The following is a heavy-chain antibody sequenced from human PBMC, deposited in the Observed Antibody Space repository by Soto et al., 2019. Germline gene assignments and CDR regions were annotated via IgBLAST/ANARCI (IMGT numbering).Heavy chain of an antibody. Sequence: PSETLSLTCAVYGASSSCYCWSWIRQRPGKGLEWIGEINHSGSTNYNPSLKSRVTISVDTSKNQFSLKLSSVTAADTAVYYCARFYSTYLVGYYYYGMDVWGQGTTVTVSS. J-gene: IGHJ6*02. CDR3: ARFYSTYLVGYYYYGMDV. D-gene: IGHD4-4*01. CDR2: INHSGST. V-gene: IGHV4-34*01. CDR1: GASSSCYC.